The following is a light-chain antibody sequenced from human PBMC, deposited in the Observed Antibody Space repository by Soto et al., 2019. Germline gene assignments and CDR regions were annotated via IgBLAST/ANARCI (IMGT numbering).Light chain of an antibody. V-gene: IGKV3-11*01. Sequence: EIVLTQSPATLSLSPGERATLSCRASQSISSYLAWYQQKPGQAPRLLISDASNRATDIPARFSGSWSGTDFTLTISSLEPEDFAVYYCQQRSNWPKTFGQGTKLEIK. CDR2: DAS. CDR3: QQRSNWPKT. CDR1: QSISSY. J-gene: IGKJ2*01.